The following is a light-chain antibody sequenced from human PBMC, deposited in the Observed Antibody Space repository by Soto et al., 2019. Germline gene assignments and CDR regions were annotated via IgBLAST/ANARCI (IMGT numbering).Light chain of an antibody. V-gene: IGKV3-20*01. CDR3: QQYGSSPIT. CDR2: GAS. J-gene: IGKJ3*01. Sequence: EIVLTQSPATLSLSPGERATLSCRASQSVSSSYLAWYQRKPGQAPRLLIYGASSRATGIPDRFSGSGSGTDFTLTVSRLEPEDFAVYYCQQYGSSPITFGPGTKVDI. CDR1: QSVSSSY.